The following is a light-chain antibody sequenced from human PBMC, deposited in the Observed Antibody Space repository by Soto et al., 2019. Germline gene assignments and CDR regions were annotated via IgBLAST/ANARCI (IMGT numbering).Light chain of an antibody. V-gene: IGKV1-9*01. J-gene: IGKJ5*01. CDR2: STS. CDR3: QQLNTYLIT. Sequence: DLQLTQSPSFLSASVGDRVTITCRASQGISGYLAWYQQKPGKVPKLLIYSTSTLQSGVPSRFSGSASGTEFTLSISGLQPEDFATYYCQQLNTYLITFGQGTRLEIK. CDR1: QGISGY.